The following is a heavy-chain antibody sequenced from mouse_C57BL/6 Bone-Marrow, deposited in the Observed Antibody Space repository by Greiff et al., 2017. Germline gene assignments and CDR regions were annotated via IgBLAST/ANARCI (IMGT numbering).Heavy chain of an antibody. CDR2: INPNYGTT. J-gene: IGHJ1*03. V-gene: IGHV1-39*01. Sequence: VQLKESGPELVKPGASVKISCKASGYSFTDYNMNWVKQSHGKSLEWIGVINPNYGTTSYNQKFKGKATLTVDQSSSAAYMQLNSLTSEDSAVYYCARSYYCGRGYFDVWGTGTTVTVSS. CDR1: GYSFTDYN. D-gene: IGHD1-1*01. CDR3: ARSYYCGRGYFDV.